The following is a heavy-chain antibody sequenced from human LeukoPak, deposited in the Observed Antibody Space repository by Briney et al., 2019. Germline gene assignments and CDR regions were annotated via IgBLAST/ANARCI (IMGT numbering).Heavy chain of an antibody. Sequence: SETLSLTCAVSGGSISSGGYYWSWIRQPAGKGLEWIGRIYTSGSTNYNPSLKSRVTISVDTSKNQFPLKLSSVTAADTAVYYCARAAGINWFDPWGQGTLVTVSS. J-gene: IGHJ5*02. D-gene: IGHD6-13*01. CDR1: GGSISSGGYY. CDR3: ARAAGINWFDP. CDR2: IYTSGST. V-gene: IGHV4-61*02.